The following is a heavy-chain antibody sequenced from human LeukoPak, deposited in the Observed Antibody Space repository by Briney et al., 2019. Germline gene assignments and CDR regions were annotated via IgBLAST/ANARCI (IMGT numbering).Heavy chain of an antibody. Sequence: GGSLRLSCAASGFTVSSNYMSWVRQAPGKGLEWVSVIYSGGSTYYADSVKGRFTISRDNSKNTLYLQMNSLRAEDTAVYYCAREAYSGSNSYIDYWGQETLATVSS. CDR2: IYSGGST. V-gene: IGHV3-53*01. CDR3: AREAYSGSNSYIDY. J-gene: IGHJ4*02. CDR1: GFTVSSNY. D-gene: IGHD6-13*01.